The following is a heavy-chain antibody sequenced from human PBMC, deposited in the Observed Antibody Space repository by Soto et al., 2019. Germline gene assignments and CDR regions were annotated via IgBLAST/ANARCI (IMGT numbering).Heavy chain of an antibody. J-gene: IGHJ6*02. Sequence: VKVSCRASGYTFTSYGISWVRQAPGQGLEWMGWISAYNGNTNYAQKLQGRVTMTTDTSTSTAYMELRSLRSDDTAVYYCAREEPTPEPDAIWENYYYYYRLDVWGQGTTVTVSS. CDR1: GYTFTSYG. D-gene: IGHD2-2*02. CDR2: ISAYNGNT. V-gene: IGHV1-18*01. CDR3: AREEPTPEPDAIWENYYYYYRLDV.